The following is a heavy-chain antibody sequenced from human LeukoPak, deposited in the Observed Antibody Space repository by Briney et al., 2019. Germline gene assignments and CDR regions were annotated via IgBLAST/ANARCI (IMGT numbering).Heavy chain of an antibody. CDR1: GFTVSSNY. V-gene: IGHV3-66*01. CDR2: IYSGGST. Sequence: PGRSLRLSCAASGFTVSSNYMSWVRQAPGKGLEWVSVIYSGGSTYYADSVKGRFTISRDNSKNTLYLQMNSLRAEDTAVYYCARDSPEYYYYGMDVWGQGTTVTVS. CDR3: ARDSPEYYYYGMDV. J-gene: IGHJ6*02.